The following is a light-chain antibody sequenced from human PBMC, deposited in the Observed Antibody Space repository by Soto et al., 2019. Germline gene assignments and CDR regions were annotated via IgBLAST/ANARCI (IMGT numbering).Light chain of an antibody. CDR2: DVS. V-gene: IGLV2-14*01. Sequence: QSVLTHPASVSGYPGQSITISCTGTSSDVDGYNYVSWYQQHPGKAPKLMIYDVSNRPSGVSNRFSGSKSGNTASLTISGLQAEDEADYYCSSYTTSSSLLFGGGTKLTVL. J-gene: IGLJ2*01. CDR1: SSDVDGYNY. CDR3: SSYTTSSSLL.